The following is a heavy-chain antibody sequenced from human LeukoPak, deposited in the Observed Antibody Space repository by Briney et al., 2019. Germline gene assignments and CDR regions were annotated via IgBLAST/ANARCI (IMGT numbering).Heavy chain of an antibody. CDR2: ISYDGSNK. V-gene: IGHV3-30*04. J-gene: IGHJ6*03. D-gene: IGHD4-17*01. Sequence: GSLRLSCAASGFTFSSYAMHWVRQAPGKGLEWVAVISYDGSNKYYADSVKGRFTISRDNSKNTLYLQMNSLRAEDTAVYYCARAGGVTTVNPYYYYYMDVWGKGTTVTVSS. CDR1: GFTFSSYA. CDR3: ARAGGVTTVNPYYYYYMDV.